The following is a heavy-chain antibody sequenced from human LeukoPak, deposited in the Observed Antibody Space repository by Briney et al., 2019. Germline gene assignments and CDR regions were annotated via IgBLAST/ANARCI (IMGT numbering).Heavy chain of an antibody. Sequence: GGSLILSCAASGFTFSSYAMHWVRQAPGKGLEYVSAISSNGGSTYYANSVKGRFTISRHNSKNTLYLQMGSLRAEDMAVYYCARARLGDIWSGYFDYWGQGTLVTVSS. D-gene: IGHD3-3*01. CDR2: ISSNGGST. J-gene: IGHJ4*02. V-gene: IGHV3-64*01. CDR3: ARARLGDIWSGYFDY. CDR1: GFTFSSYA.